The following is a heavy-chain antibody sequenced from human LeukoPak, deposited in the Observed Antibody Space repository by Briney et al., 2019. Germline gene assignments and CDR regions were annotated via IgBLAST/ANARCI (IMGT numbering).Heavy chain of an antibody. D-gene: IGHD6-6*01. V-gene: IGHV1-46*01. J-gene: IGHJ4*02. CDR1: GYTLTSYY. CDR3: ALTFARLHYFDY. CDR2: INPSGGST. Sequence: ASVKVSCKASGYTLTSYYMHWVRQAPGQGLEWMGIINPSGGSTSYAQKFQGRVTMTRDTSTSTVYMELSSLRSEDTAVYYCALTFARLHYFDYWGQGTLVTVSS.